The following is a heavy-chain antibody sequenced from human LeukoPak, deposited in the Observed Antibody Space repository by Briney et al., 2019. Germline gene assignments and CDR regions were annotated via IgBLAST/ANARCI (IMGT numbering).Heavy chain of an antibody. J-gene: IGHJ4*02. V-gene: IGHV1-69*01. CDR1: GGTFSSYA. CDR2: VIPIFGTA. Sequence: SVKVSCKASGGTFSSYAISWVRQAPGQGLEWMGGVIPIFGTANYAQKIQGRVTITADESTSTAYMELSSLRSEDTAVYYCARRGSSNLFDYWGQGTLVTVSS. D-gene: IGHD2-2*01. CDR3: ARRGSSNLFDY.